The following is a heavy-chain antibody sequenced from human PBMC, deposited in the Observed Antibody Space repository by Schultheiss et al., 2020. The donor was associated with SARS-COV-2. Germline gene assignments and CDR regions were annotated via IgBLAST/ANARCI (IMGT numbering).Heavy chain of an antibody. CDR1: GFTFSSYA. CDR3: ARDSPDYGDYEGLDY. CDR2: IRSKVYGGTT. J-gene: IGHJ4*02. Sequence: GGSLRLSCAASGFTFSSYAMSWVRQAPGKGLEWVGFIRSKVYGGTTEYAASVQGRFTISRDDPKNIAYLQMNSLKTEDTAVYYCARDSPDYGDYEGLDYWGQGTPVTVSS. D-gene: IGHD4-17*01. V-gene: IGHV3-49*04.